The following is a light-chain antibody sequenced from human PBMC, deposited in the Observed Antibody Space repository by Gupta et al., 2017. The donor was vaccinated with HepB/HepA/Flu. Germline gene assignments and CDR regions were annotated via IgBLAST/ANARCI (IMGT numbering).Light chain of an antibody. CDR2: DAS. V-gene: IGKV3-11*01. Sequence: EVVLTQSQATLSLSPGERATLSCRASHSVSNYLAWYQQKPGQAPRLLIYDASDRATGIPARFSGSGSGTDFTLTISSLEPEDFAVYYCQQRTSSPLTFGRGTNVDIK. J-gene: IGKJ4*01. CDR1: HSVSNY. CDR3: QQRTSSPLT.